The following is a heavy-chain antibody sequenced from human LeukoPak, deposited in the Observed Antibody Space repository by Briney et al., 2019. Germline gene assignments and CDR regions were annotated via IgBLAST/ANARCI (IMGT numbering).Heavy chain of an antibody. CDR1: GFTVSSNY. CDR3: ATLPRGYSYAHQSNFDY. D-gene: IGHD5-18*01. CDR2: IYIGGST. V-gene: IGHV3-66*02. Sequence: GGSLRLSCAASGFTVSSNYMSWGRQAPGKGQEWGSVIYIGGSTYYADSVKGRFTISRDNSKNTLYLQMNSLRAEDTAVYYCATLPRGYSYAHQSNFDYWGQGTLVTVSS. J-gene: IGHJ4*02.